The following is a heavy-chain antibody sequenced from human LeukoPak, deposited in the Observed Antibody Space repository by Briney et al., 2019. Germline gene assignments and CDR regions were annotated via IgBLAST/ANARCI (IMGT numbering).Heavy chain of an antibody. CDR1: GYTFTGYY. CDR2: ISAYNGNT. CDR3: ARVIGYYYGMDV. Sequence: ASVKVSCKASGYTFTGYYMHWVRQAPGQGLEWMGWISAYNGNTNYAQKLQGRVTMTTDTSTSTAYMELRSLRSDDTAVYYCARVIGYYYGMDVWGQGTTVTVSS. J-gene: IGHJ6*02. V-gene: IGHV1-18*04.